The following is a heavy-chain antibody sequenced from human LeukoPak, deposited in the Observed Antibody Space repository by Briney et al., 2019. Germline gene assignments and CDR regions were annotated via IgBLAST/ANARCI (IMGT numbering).Heavy chain of an antibody. Sequence: YPGGSLRLSCTASGFTLSSYGMNWVRQAPGKGLEWVSAISGSGGSTYYADSVKGRFTISRDNSKNTLDLQMNSLRAGDTAVYYCAKDRDGYNPDYWGQGTLVTVSS. CDR3: AKDRDGYNPDY. V-gene: IGHV3-23*01. CDR2: ISGSGGST. CDR1: GFTLSSYG. D-gene: IGHD5-24*01. J-gene: IGHJ4*02.